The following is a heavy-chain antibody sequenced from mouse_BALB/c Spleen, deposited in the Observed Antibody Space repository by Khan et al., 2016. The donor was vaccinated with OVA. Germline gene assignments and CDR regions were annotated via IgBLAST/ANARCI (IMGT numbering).Heavy chain of an antibody. D-gene: IGHD1-1*01. J-gene: IGHJ4*01. CDR2: ISCYNGTT. CDR1: GYSFTGYY. CDR3: ARGFYYYVTSLYAMDY. V-gene: IGHV1S34*01. Sequence: LVKTGASVKISCKASGYSFTGYYMHWVKQSHGKSLEWIGYISCYNGTTSYNQKFKGRATFTVDTSSSTAYMQFNSLTSEDSAVXYCARGFYYYVTSLYAMDYWGQGTSVTVSS.